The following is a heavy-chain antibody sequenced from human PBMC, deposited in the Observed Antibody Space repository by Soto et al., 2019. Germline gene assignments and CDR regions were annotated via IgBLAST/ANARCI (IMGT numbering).Heavy chain of an antibody. CDR2: INHSGST. V-gene: IGHV4-34*01. D-gene: IGHD3-3*01. Sequence: LSLTCAVYGGSFSGYYWSWIRQPPGKGLEWIGEINHSGSTNYNPSLKSRVTISVDTSKNQFSLKLSSVTAADTAVYYCARGPQDFWEEGYGMDVWGQGTTVTVSS. CDR1: GGSFSGYY. J-gene: IGHJ6*02. CDR3: ARGPQDFWEEGYGMDV.